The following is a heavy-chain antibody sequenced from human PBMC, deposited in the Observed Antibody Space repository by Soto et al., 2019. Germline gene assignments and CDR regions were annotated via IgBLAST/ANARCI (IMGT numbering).Heavy chain of an antibody. J-gene: IGHJ6*02. D-gene: IGHD3-9*01. Sequence: PSETLSLTCAVYGGSFSGYYWSWIRQPPGKGLEWIGEINHSGSTNYNPSLKSRVTISVDTSKNQFCLKLSSVTAADTAVYYCARWGTYYDILTGYLRQYYYYYGMDVWGQGTTVTVSS. CDR1: GGSFSGYY. V-gene: IGHV4-34*01. CDR3: ARWGTYYDILTGYLRQYYYYYGMDV. CDR2: INHSGST.